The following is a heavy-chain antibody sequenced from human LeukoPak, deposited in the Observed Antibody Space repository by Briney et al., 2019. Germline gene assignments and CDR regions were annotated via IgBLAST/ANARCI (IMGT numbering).Heavy chain of an antibody. D-gene: IGHD3-3*01. CDR3: AKDAAWSRSGYTYSGLDV. Sequence: GGSLRLSCAASGFTFSSYAMSWVRQAPGKGLEWVSTISGSGGTTYYADSVKGRFTISRDNSKNTLYLQMNSLRAEDTAVYYCAKDAAWSRSGYTYSGLDVWGQGTTVTVSS. V-gene: IGHV3-23*01. CDR1: GFTFSSYA. CDR2: ISGSGGTT. J-gene: IGHJ6*02.